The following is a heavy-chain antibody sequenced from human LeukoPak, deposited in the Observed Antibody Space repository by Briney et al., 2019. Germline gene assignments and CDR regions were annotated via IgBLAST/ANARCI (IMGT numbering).Heavy chain of an antibody. V-gene: IGHV4-59*01. J-gene: IGHJ3*02. D-gene: IGHD2-21*02. CDR2: IYYSGST. CDR1: GDPISSYY. Sequence: SETLSLTCTVSGDPISSYYCSWIRQPPGKGLEWIGYIYYSGSTSYNPSLKSRVTISLDTSGNQFSLKLSSVTAADTAVYYCASGYCGGACQLGGVDMWGQGTMVTVSS. CDR3: ASGYCGGACQLGGVDM.